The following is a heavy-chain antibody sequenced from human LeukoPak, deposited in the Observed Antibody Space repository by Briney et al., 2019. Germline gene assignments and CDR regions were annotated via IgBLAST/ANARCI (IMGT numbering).Heavy chain of an antibody. CDR3: ARPTTANCGGDCYAFDI. Sequence: SETLSLTCTVSGGSISSGDYYWSWIRQPPGKGLEWIGYIYYSGSTYYNPSLKSRVTISVDTSKNQFSLKLSSVTAADTAVYYCARPTTANCGGDCYAFDIWGQGTMVTVSS. V-gene: IGHV4-30-4*02. J-gene: IGHJ3*02. D-gene: IGHD2-21*02. CDR2: IYYSGST. CDR1: GGSISSGDYY.